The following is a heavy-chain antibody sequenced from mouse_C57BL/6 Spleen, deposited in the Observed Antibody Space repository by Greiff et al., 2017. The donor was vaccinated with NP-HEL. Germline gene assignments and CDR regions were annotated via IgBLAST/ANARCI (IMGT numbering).Heavy chain of an antibody. J-gene: IGHJ3*01. CDR2: IYPGSGNT. Sequence: VMLVESGPELVKPGASVKISCKASGYSFTSYYIHWVKQRPGQGLEWIGWIYPGSGNTKYNEKFKGKATLTADTSSSTAYMQLSSLTSEDSAVYYCVYGNYEAWFAYWGQGTLVTVSA. CDR3: VYGNYEAWFAY. CDR1: GYSFTSYY. V-gene: IGHV1-66*01. D-gene: IGHD2-1*01.